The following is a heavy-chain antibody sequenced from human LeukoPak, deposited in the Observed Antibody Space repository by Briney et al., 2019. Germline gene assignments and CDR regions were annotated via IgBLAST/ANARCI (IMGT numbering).Heavy chain of an antibody. V-gene: IGHV3-23*01. J-gene: IGHJ4*02. CDR1: GFTFSSYA. Sequence: GGSLRLSCAASGFTFSSYAMSWVRQAPGKGLEWVSAISGSGGSTYYADSVKGRFTTSRDNAKSSLYLQMNSLRAEDTAVYYCARGNYFGDYVGVGIYFDYWGQGNLVTVSS. CDR2: ISGSGGST. D-gene: IGHD4-17*01. CDR3: ARGNYFGDYVGVGIYFDY.